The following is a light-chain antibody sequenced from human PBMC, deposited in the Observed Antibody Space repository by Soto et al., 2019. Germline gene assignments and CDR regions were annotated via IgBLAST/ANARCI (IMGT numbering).Light chain of an antibody. CDR2: SNS. J-gene: IGLJ2*01. V-gene: IGLV1-47*01. CDR1: SSNIGSNS. Sequence: QAVVTQPPSASGTPGQRFTISCSGSSSNIGSNSVHWYQQLPGTAPKLLIYSNSQRPSGVPERISGSKSGTSASLAISGLRSEDEADYYCAAWDDSLSGVVFGGGTKLTVL. CDR3: AAWDDSLSGVV.